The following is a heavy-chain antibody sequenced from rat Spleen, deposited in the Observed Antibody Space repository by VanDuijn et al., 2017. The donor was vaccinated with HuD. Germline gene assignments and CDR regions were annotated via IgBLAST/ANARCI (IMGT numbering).Heavy chain of an antibody. V-gene: IGHV5-17*01. J-gene: IGHJ2*01. CDR3: ARHWYYFDY. Sequence: EVQLVESGGGLVQPGRSLKFSCAASGFSFGDYAMAWVRQAPKKGLEWVATIIYDGSSTYYRDSVKGRFTISRDNANSTLYLQMDSLRFEDTASYYCARHWYYFDYWGQGVMVTVSS. CDR1: GFSFGDYA. CDR2: IIYDGSST.